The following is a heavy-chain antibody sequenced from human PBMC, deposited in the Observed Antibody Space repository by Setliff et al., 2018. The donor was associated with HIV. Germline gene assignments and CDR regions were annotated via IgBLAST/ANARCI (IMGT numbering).Heavy chain of an antibody. CDR2: ISPYNGEV. CDR3: ATMQFGDFDY. CDR1: GATFSNSA. D-gene: IGHD3-10*01. J-gene: IGHJ4*02. V-gene: IGHV1-18*01. Sequence: GASVKVSCKASGATFSNSALTWVRRAPGQGLEWMGQISPYNGEVRYAQRFQGRITMTTHTSTTTAYMELRSLGSDDTAIYFCATMQFGDFDYWGQGTLVTVSS.